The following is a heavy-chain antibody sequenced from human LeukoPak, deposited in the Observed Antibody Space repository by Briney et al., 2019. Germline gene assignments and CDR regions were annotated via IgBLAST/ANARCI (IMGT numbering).Heavy chain of an antibody. V-gene: IGHV3-7*01. CDR1: GFTFSSYW. CDR3: ARDAFSYYYYYMDV. Sequence: GGSLRLSCATSGFTFSSYWMNWVRQAPGKGLEWVANIKQDGSEKHYVDSVKGRFTISRDNAKNSLYLQMNSLRAEDTAVYYCARDAFSYYYYYMDVWGKGTTVTVPS. CDR2: IKQDGSEK. J-gene: IGHJ6*03.